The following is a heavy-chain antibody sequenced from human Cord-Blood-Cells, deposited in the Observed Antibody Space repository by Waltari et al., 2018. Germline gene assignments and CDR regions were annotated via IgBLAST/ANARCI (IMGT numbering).Heavy chain of an antibody. D-gene: IGHD4-17*01. V-gene: IGHV3-23*01. CDR1: GFPFSSYA. CDR3: AKYIAPDYVHAFDI. J-gene: IGHJ3*02. Sequence: EVQLLESGGGLVQPGGSLRLSCAASGFPFSSYAMSWVRQAPGKGLEWVSASSGSGGSTYYADAVKGRFTISRDNSKNTRYLQMNSLRAEDTAVYYCAKYIAPDYVHAFDIWGQGTMVTVSS. CDR2: SSGSGGST.